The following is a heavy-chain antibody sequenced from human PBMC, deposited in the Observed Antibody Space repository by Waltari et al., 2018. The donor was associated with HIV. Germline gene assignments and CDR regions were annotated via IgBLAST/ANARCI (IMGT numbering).Heavy chain of an antibody. CDR2: ISSSSSYI. CDR3: ARGLDGDRGNYYFDY. Sequence: EVQLVESGGGLVKPGGSLRLSCAASGYTSSSSSMTGESYAPGKGLEWVSSISSSSSYIYYADSVKGRCTISRDNAKNSLYLQMNSLRAEDTAVYYCARGLDGDRGNYYFDYWGQGTLVTVSS. CDR1: GYTSSSSS. J-gene: IGHJ4*02. V-gene: IGHV3-21*01. D-gene: IGHD2-21*02.